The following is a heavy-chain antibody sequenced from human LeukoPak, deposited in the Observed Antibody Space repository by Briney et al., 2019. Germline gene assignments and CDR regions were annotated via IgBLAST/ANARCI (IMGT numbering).Heavy chain of an antibody. V-gene: IGHV4-59*01. CDR3: ARNYYGSGSPGVEYFQH. CDR1: GGSISSYY. D-gene: IGHD3-10*01. CDR2: IYYSGST. J-gene: IGHJ1*01. Sequence: PSETLSLTCTVSGGSISSYYWSWIRQPPGKGLEWIGYIYYSGSTNYNPSLKSRVTISVDTSKNQFSLKLSSVTAADTAVYYCARNYYGSGSPGVEYFQHWGQGTLVTVSS.